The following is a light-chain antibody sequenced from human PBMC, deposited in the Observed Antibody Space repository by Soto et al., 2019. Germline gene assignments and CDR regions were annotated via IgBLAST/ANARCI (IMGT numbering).Light chain of an antibody. Sequence: QSALTQPASVSGSLGQSITISCTGTSSDISGYKYVSWYQQHPGKAPKLIIFEVSNRPSGVSDRFSGSNSGNTASLTISGLQAEDEADYYCTSYSRYRVLVFGGGTKLTVL. CDR2: EVS. J-gene: IGLJ3*02. CDR3: TSYSRYRVLV. V-gene: IGLV2-14*01. CDR1: SSDISGYKY.